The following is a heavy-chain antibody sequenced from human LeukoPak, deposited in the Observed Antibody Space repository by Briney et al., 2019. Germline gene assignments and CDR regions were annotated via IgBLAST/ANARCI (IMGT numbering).Heavy chain of an antibody. D-gene: IGHD1-26*01. CDR1: GYTFISYY. J-gene: IGHJ4*02. CDR3: ARVSYSASYYEY. Sequence: ASVKVSCKASGYTFISYYIHWVRQAPGQGLEWMGIINPSGGSTTYAQKYQGRVTMTRDTSTNTVSMELSSLRSEDTAVYYCARVSYSASYYEYWGQGTLVTASS. V-gene: IGHV1-46*01. CDR2: INPSGGST.